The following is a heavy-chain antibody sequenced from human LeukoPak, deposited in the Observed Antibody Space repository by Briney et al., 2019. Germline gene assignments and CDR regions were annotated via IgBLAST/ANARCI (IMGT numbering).Heavy chain of an antibody. CDR1: GGSVSSGSYY. CDR2: IYYSGST. CDR3: ARVRASGWYPTYFDY. J-gene: IGHJ4*02. D-gene: IGHD6-19*01. Sequence: SSETLSLTCTVSGGSVSSGSYYWSWIRQPPGKGLEWIGYIYYSGSTNYNPSLKSRVTISVGTSKNQFSLKLGSVTAADTAVYYCARVRASGWYPTYFDYWGQGTLVTVSS. V-gene: IGHV4-61*01.